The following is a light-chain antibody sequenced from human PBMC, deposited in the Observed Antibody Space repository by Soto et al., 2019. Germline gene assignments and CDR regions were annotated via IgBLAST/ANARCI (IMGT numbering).Light chain of an antibody. CDR3: QQYGSSPLT. Sequence: EIVLTQSPGTLSLSPGERATLSCRASQSVSSNYLAWYRQKPGQAPRFLIYGASSRATGIPDRFSGSGSGTDFTLTISRLEPEDFAVYYCQQYGSSPLTFGGGTKVEIK. V-gene: IGKV3-20*01. J-gene: IGKJ4*01. CDR2: GAS. CDR1: QSVSSNY.